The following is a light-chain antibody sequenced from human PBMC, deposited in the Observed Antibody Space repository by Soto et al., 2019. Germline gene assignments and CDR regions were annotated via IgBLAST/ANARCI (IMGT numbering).Light chain of an antibody. V-gene: IGKV1-5*01. CDR1: QSISTW. CDR2: SAS. J-gene: IGKJ2*01. CDR3: QQYNYYPYT. Sequence: DIQMTQSPSTLSASVGGRVTITCRASQSISTWLAWYHQKPGKAPKLMISSASSLESGVPSRFSGSGSGTEFSLAISSLQPDDFATYYCQQYNYYPYTFGEGTKLQIK.